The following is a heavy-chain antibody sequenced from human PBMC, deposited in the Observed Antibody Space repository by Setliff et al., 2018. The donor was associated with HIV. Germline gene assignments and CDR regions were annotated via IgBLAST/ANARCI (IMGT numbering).Heavy chain of an antibody. Sequence: SETLSLTGTVSGGSINSGTYYWSWIRQPAGKGLEWIGRVYKSGSANYNPSLTSRVTMSVDTSKNQFSLNLNSLTAADTAIYYCARGAEYPNWHFDLWGRGTLVTVSS. CDR3: ARGAEYPNWHFDL. J-gene: IGHJ2*01. CDR1: GGSINSGTYY. V-gene: IGHV4-61*02. CDR2: VYKSGSA.